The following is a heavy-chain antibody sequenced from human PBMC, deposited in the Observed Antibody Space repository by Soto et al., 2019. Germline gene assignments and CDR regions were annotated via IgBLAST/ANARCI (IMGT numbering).Heavy chain of an antibody. V-gene: IGHV3-15*01. J-gene: IGHJ4*02. D-gene: IGHD1-20*01. CDR3: TTSSQRNWTFPGFGH. CDR1: GFTFSNAW. CDR2: IKSKTDGGTT. Sequence: EVQLVESGGGLVKPGGSLRLSCAASGFTFSNAWMSWVRQAPGKGLEWVGRIKSKTDGGTTDYAAHVKGRFTISRDDSKNTLYLKMNSLKTDDTAEDYGTTSSQRNWTFPGFGHWGQGTLVTVSS.